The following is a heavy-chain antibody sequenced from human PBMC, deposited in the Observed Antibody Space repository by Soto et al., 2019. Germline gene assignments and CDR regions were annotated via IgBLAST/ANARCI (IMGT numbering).Heavy chain of an antibody. Sequence: QEQLVQSGAEVKKPGSSVKVSCKASGGTFNNYAFSWVRQAPGQGHEWVGDIMPLLNTANHPQKFQDRATITEAESTRTVYLALRSLRADQAAIYECASGKAATGGRVTAYHFNGTDVWGQGAPGTVSS. CDR2: IMPLLNTA. V-gene: IGHV1-69*01. CDR3: ASGKAATGGRVTAYHFNGTDV. D-gene: IGHD4-17*01. CDR1: GGTFNNYA. J-gene: IGHJ6*02.